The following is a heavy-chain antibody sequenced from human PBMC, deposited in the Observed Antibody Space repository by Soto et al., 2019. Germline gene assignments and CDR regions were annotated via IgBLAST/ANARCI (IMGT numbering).Heavy chain of an antibody. CDR1: GFIFTSYS. Sequence: QLVESGGGLVQPGGSLRLSCAASGFIFTSYSMNWVRQAPGKGLEWLSYIRIDSNHIGYADSVRGRFTISSDIAKNSLYLQMNSLRDEDTAVYYCARDLSYAFDYWGQGTLVTVSS. D-gene: IGHD1-26*01. CDR2: IRIDSNHI. J-gene: IGHJ4*02. CDR3: ARDLSYAFDY. V-gene: IGHV3-48*02.